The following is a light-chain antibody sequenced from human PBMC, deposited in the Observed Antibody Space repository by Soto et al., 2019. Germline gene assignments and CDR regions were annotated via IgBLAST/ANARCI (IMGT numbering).Light chain of an antibody. CDR3: TSYTSSITYV. CDR1: SSDVGGYNY. CDR2: EVA. J-gene: IGLJ1*01. Sequence: QSVLTQPASVSGSPGQSITISCTGTSSDVGGYNYVSWYQQHPGKAPKLMIYEVANRPPGVSNRFSGSKSGNTASLTISGLQAEDEADYYCTSYTSSITYVFGTGTKLTVL. V-gene: IGLV2-14*01.